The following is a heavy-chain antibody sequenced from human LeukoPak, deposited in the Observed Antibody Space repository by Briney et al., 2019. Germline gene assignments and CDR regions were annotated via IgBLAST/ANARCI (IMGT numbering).Heavy chain of an antibody. D-gene: IGHD2-2*02. CDR1: GGSISTYS. J-gene: IGHJ4*02. Sequence: SETLSLTCTVSGGSISTYSSTWIRQPPGKGLEWIGYIYSSGNTNYNPSLSSRVTISLDTSKNQFSLMLRSLTAADTAVYYCARRYTASPGERFDYWGQGILVTVSS. CDR2: IYSSGNT. V-gene: IGHV4-59*08. CDR3: ARRYTASPGERFDY.